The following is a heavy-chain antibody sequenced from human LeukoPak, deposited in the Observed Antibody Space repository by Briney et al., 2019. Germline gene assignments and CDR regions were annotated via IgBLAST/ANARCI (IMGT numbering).Heavy chain of an antibody. Sequence: ASVKVSCRASGYTFTSYAMHWVRQAPGQGLEWMGGIIPIFGTANYAQKFQGRVTITADKSTSTAYMELSSLRSEDTAVYYCARDIAPEYSSSWYSSDDAFDIWGQGTMVTVSS. CDR1: GYTFTSYA. J-gene: IGHJ3*02. CDR3: ARDIAPEYSSSWYSSDDAFDI. V-gene: IGHV1-69*06. D-gene: IGHD6-13*01. CDR2: IIPIFGTA.